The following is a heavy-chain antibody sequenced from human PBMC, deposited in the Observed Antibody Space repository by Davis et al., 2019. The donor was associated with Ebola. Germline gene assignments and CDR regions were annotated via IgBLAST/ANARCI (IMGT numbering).Heavy chain of an antibody. CDR3: ARVVVLATRGNGMDV. CDR2: ISSSSSYI. V-gene: IGHV3-21*05. D-gene: IGHD2-15*01. Sequence: GESLKISCAASGFTFSSYSMNWVRQAPGKGLEWVSYISSSSSYIYYADSVKGRFTISRDNAKNSLYLQMNSLRAEDTAVYYCARVVVLATRGNGMDVWGKGTSVTVSS. CDR1: GFTFSSYS. J-gene: IGHJ6*04.